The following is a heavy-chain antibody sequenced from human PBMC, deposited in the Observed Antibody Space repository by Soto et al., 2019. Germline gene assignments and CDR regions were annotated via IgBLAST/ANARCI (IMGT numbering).Heavy chain of an antibody. V-gene: IGHV3-23*01. CDR3: AKVRLLRSFDSTRD. CDR1: GFTFSSYA. Sequence: GGSLRLSCAASGFTFSSYAMSWVRQAPGKGLEWASAISGSGGSTYYADSVKGRFTISRDNSKNTLYLQMNSLRAEDTAVYYCAKVRLLRSFDSTRDWGQGTLVTLAS. CDR2: ISGSGGST. J-gene: IGHJ4*02. D-gene: IGHD3-9*01.